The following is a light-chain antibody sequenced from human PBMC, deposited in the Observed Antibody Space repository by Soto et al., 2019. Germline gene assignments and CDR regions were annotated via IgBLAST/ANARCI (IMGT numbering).Light chain of an antibody. V-gene: IGLV2-14*01. CDR2: EVT. CDR1: NSDVANYDY. J-gene: IGLJ2*01. CDR3: CSHTISGAPV. Sequence: QSALTQPASGSGSPGQSITLSCTGANSDVANYDYVSWYRQYPGLAPQVIISEVTNRPSVISDRFSGSKSANTAYLTISGLQAEDEADYYCCSHTISGAPVFGGGTKVTVL.